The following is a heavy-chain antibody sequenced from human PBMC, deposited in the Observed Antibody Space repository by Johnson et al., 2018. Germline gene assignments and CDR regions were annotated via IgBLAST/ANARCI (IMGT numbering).Heavy chain of an antibody. V-gene: IGHV3-30*18. CDR3: AKDNEVEVGYFDY. J-gene: IGHJ4*02. Sequence: QVQLVQSGGGVVQPGRSLRLSCAASGFTFSSYGMHWVRQAPGKGLEWVAVISYDGSNKYYTDSVKGRFTISRDNSKNTLYLQMNSLRAEDTAVYYCAKDNEVEVGYFDYWGQGTLVTVSS. D-gene: IGHD2-15*01. CDR1: GFTFSSYG. CDR2: ISYDGSNK.